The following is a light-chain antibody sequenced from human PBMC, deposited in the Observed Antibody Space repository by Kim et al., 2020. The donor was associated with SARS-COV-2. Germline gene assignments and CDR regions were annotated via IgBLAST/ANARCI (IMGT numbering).Light chain of an antibody. CDR3: NSRDSSGNYPVV. J-gene: IGLJ2*01. V-gene: IGLV3-19*01. CDR1: SLRSYY. CDR2: GKN. Sequence: LGQTVRITCQGDSLRSYYAGWYQEKPGQAPVLVIYGKNNRPSGIPDRFSGSSSGNTASLTITGAQAEDEADYYCNSRDSSGNYPVVFGGGTQLTVL.